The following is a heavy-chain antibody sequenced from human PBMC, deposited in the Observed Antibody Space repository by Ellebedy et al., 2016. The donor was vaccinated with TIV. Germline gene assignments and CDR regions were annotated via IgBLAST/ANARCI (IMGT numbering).Heavy chain of an antibody. CDR2: IYYSGST. D-gene: IGHD4-17*01. J-gene: IGHJ5*02. CDR1: GGSISSYY. Sequence: MPSETLSLTCTVSGGSISSYYWSWIRQPPGKGLEWIGYIYYSGSTNYNPSLKSRVTISVDTSKNQFSLKPSSVTAADTAVYYCARAISPTTPGNWFDPWGQGTLVTVSS. V-gene: IGHV4-59*01. CDR3: ARAISPTTPGNWFDP.